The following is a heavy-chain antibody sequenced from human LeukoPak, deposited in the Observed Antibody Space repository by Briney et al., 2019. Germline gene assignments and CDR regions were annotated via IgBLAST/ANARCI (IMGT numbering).Heavy chain of an antibody. CDR2: ISWNSGSI. J-gene: IGHJ4*02. D-gene: IGHD4-17*01. CDR1: GFTFDDYA. Sequence: GGSLRLSCAASGFTFDDYAMHWVRQAPGKGLEWGSGISWNSGSIGYADSVKGRFTISRDNAKNSLYLQMNSLRAEDTALYYCAKPNYGDPGGFDYWGQGTLVTVSS. V-gene: IGHV3-9*01. CDR3: AKPNYGDPGGFDY.